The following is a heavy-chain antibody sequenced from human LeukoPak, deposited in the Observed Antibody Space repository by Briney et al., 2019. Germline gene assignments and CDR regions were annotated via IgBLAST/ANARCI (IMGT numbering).Heavy chain of an antibody. CDR1: GDSVSSNSAA. CDR2: TYYRSKWYN. D-gene: IGHD6-13*01. CDR3: ARSIAAAASSGPKRQYYFDY. Sequence: SQTLSLTCAISGDSVSSNSAAWNWIRQSPSRGLQWLGRTYYRSKWYNDYAVSVKSRITINPDTSKNQFSLQLNSVTPEDTAVYYCARSIAAAASSGPKRQYYFDYWGQGTLVTVSS. V-gene: IGHV6-1*01. J-gene: IGHJ4*02.